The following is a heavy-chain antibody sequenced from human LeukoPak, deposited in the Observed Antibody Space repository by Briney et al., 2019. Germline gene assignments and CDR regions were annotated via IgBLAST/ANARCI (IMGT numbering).Heavy chain of an antibody. J-gene: IGHJ2*01. CDR2: ISWNSGSI. Sequence: PGRSLRLSCAASGFTFDDYAMHWVRQAPGKGLEWVSGISWNSGSIGCADSVKGRFTISRDNAKNSLYLQMNSLRAEDMALYYCAKGDGYPNWYFDLWGRGTLVTVSS. D-gene: IGHD5-18*01. V-gene: IGHV3-9*03. CDR3: AKGDGYPNWYFDL. CDR1: GFTFDDYA.